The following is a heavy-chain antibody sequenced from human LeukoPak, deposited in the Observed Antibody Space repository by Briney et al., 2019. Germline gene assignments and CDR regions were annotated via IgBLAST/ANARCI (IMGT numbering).Heavy chain of an antibody. CDR3: ARRITMIVVRAGGNYMDV. V-gene: IGHV3-23*01. Sequence: GGSLRLSCAASGFTFTTYGMNWVRQAPGKGLEWVSTISGSGGTTYYADSVKGRFTISRDNFENTLYLQMNSLRAEDTAVYYCARRITMIVVRAGGNYMDVWGKGTTVTVSS. J-gene: IGHJ6*03. D-gene: IGHD3-22*01. CDR1: GFTFTTYG. CDR2: ISGSGGTT.